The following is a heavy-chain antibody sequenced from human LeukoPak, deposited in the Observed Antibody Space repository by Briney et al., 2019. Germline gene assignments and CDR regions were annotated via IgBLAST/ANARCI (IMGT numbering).Heavy chain of an antibody. J-gene: IGHJ6*02. D-gene: IGHD5/OR15-5a*01. CDR2: IRSKPHDYAT. Sequence: PGGSLRLSCAASGFTFSASPIHWVRQASEKGLEWVGRIRSKPHDYATAYAESVKGRFTISRDDSENTAHLQMNSLKTEDTAVYYCARRVGDSYPYGLDVWGQGTPVTVSS. CDR3: ARRVGDSYPYGLDV. V-gene: IGHV3-73*01. CDR1: GFTFSASP.